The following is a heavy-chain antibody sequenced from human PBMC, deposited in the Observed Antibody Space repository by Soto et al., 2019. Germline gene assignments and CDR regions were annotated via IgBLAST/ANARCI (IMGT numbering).Heavy chain of an antibody. CDR1: GFTFSSYG. Sequence: QVQLVESGGGVVQPGRSLRLSCAASGFTFSSYGMHWVRQAPGKGVEWVAVIWYDGSNKHYADSVKGRFTISRDNSKNTLYLQMNSLRAEDTAVYYCARSQGVVVAATVPGYWGQGTLVTVSS. J-gene: IGHJ4*02. V-gene: IGHV3-33*01. D-gene: IGHD2-15*01. CDR3: ARSQGVVVAATVPGY. CDR2: IWYDGSNK.